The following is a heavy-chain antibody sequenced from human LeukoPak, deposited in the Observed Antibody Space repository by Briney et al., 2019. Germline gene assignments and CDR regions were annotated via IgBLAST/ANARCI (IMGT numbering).Heavy chain of an antibody. V-gene: IGHV1-69*04. D-gene: IGHD1-26*01. Sequence: SVKVSCKASGGTFSSYAISWVRQAPGQGLEWMGRIIPILGIANYAQKFQDRVTMTEDTSTDTAYMELSSLRSEDTAVYYCATVGATPNGGYWGQGTLVTVSS. CDR3: ATVGATPNGGY. J-gene: IGHJ4*02. CDR1: GGTFSSYA. CDR2: IIPILGIA.